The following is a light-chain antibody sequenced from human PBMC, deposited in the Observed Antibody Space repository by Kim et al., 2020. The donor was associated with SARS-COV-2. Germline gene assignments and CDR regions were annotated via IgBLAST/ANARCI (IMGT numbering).Light chain of an antibody. CDR3: QQYDSSPCT. V-gene: IGKV3-20*01. J-gene: IGKJ1*01. CDR2: DAS. CDR1: QSVGSNY. Sequence: SPGERATLSCRASQSVGSNYLAWYQQKPGQAPRLLIYDASSRATDIPDRFSGSGSGTDFTLTISRLEPEDYAVYYCQQYDSSPCTFGRGTKVDIK.